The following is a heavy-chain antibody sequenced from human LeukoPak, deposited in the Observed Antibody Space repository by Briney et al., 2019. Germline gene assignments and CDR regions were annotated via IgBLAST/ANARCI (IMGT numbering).Heavy chain of an antibody. J-gene: IGHJ6*02. Sequence: PGGSLRLSCAASGFTFSDYYMSWIRQAPGKGLEWVSYISSSGSSIYYADSVKGRFTISRDNAKNSLYLQMNSLRDEDTAVYYCARDPYDSSGYYYYYYGMDVWGQGTTVTVSS. V-gene: IGHV3-11*04. CDR2: ISSSGSSI. CDR1: GFTFSDYY. CDR3: ARDPYDSSGYYYYYYGMDV. D-gene: IGHD3-22*01.